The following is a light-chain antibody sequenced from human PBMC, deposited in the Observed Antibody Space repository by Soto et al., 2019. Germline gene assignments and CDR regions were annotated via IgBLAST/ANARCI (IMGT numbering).Light chain of an antibody. CDR2: GVS. Sequence: EIVMTPSPATLAVSPCEGVTLSARASQNIISNLAWYQQKPGQAPRLLIYGVSTRATGIPARFSGSGSGTDFSLTISSLEPEDFAVYYCQQRSHWPRTFGQGTKVDIK. J-gene: IGKJ1*01. CDR3: QQRSHWPRT. CDR1: QNIISN. V-gene: IGKV3-15*01.